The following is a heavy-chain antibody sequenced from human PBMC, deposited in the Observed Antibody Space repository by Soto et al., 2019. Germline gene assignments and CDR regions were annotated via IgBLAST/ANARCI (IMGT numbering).Heavy chain of an antibody. CDR1: GFTFSDHY. V-gene: IGHV3-72*01. Sequence: PGGSLRLSCAASGFTFSDHYMDWVRQAPGKGLEWVGRTRNKANSYTTEYAASVKGRFTISRDDSRNSLYLQMNTLKTADTAVYYCARSERGGWFDPWGQGTLVTVSS. CDR3: ARSERGGWFDP. CDR2: TRNKANSYTT. J-gene: IGHJ5*02. D-gene: IGHD1-1*01.